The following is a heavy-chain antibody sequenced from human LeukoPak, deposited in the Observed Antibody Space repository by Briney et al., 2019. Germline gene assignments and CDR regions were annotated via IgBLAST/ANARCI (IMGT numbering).Heavy chain of an antibody. CDR3: GGFGYEAAVDL. CDR1: GLTFSTYW. CDR2: IKPDGSER. V-gene: IGHV3-7*01. Sequence: GGSLRHSCAASGLTFSTYWMTRVRQAPGKRLESVANIKPDGSERYYEDPVKGRFTISRDNAKKLLYLQMNSLRGEDTAVYYCGGFGYEAAVDLWGQGTLVTVSS. D-gene: IGHD6-13*01. J-gene: IGHJ4*02.